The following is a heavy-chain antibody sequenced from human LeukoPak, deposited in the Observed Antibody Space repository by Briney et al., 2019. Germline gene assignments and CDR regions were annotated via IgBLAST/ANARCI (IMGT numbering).Heavy chain of an antibody. CDR3: ARDSYYYDSSGYYGCAFDI. CDR1: GGSVSSYY. V-gene: IGHV4-59*02. D-gene: IGHD3-22*01. Sequence: PSETLSLTCTVSGGSVSSYYWSWIRQPPGKGLEWIGYIYYSGSTNYNPSLKSRVTISVDTSKNQFSLKLSFVTAADTAVYYCARDSYYYDSSGYYGCAFDIWGQGTMVTVSS. J-gene: IGHJ3*02. CDR2: IYYSGST.